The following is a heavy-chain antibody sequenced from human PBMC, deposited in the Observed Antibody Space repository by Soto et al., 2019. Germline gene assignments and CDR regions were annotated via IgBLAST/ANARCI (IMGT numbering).Heavy chain of an antibody. V-gene: IGHV2-70*01. CDR1: GFSLSTSGMC. J-gene: IGHJ4*02. CDR2: IDWDDDK. CDR3: ARIPTRYSSGWFYFDY. Sequence: SGPTLVNPTQTLTLTCTFSGFSLSTSGMCVCWIRQPPGKALEWLALIDWDDDKYYSTSLKTRLIISKDTSKNQVVLTMTNMDPVDTATYYCARIPTRYSSGWFYFDYWGQGTLVTVAS. D-gene: IGHD6-19*01.